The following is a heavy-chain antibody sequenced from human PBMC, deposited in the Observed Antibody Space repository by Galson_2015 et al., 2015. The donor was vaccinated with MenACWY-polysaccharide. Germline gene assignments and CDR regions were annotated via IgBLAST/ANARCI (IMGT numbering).Heavy chain of an antibody. CDR1: GFTFSDTG. J-gene: IGHJ4*02. Sequence: SLRLSCSASGFTFSDTGMCWGRQAPGKGLEWAGAIPGSAASTFYADSVKGRFTISRDNSNNMLYLQMNSLTVEDTSIYYCAKGKLGYSRDWGQGTLVTVSS. V-gene: IGHV3-23*01. CDR3: AKGKLGYSRD. D-gene: IGHD4-11*01. CDR2: IPGSAAST.